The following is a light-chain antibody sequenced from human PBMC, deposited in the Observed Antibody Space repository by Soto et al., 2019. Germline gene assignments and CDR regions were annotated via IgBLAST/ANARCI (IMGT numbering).Light chain of an antibody. CDR2: GAS. Sequence: EIVMTQSPATLSVSPGERATLSCRASQSVSSNLAWYQQKPGQAPRLLIYGASTMATGIPARFSGSGSGTECTLTISSLQSEDFAVYYCQQYNNWPPYTFGQGTKLEIK. CDR1: QSVSSN. V-gene: IGKV3-15*01. CDR3: QQYNNWPPYT. J-gene: IGKJ2*01.